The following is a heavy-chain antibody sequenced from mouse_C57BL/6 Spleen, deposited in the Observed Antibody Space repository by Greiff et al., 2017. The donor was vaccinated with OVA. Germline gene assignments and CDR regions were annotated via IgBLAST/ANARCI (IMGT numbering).Heavy chain of an antibody. Sequence: QVQLQQPGAELVRPGTSVKLSCKASGYTFTSYWMHWVKQRPGQGLEWIGVIDPSDSYTNYNQKFKGKATLTVDISSSTAYMQLSSLTSEDSAVYYCARWGGKGYAMDYWGQGTSVTVSS. CDR3: ARWGGKGYAMDY. J-gene: IGHJ4*01. CDR2: IDPSDSYT. CDR1: GYTFTSYW. D-gene: IGHD1-1*01. V-gene: IGHV1-59*01.